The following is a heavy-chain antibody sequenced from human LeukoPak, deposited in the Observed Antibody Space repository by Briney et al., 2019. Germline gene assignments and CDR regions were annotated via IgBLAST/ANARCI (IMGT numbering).Heavy chain of an antibody. J-gene: IGHJ4*02. Sequence: PGGSLGLSCAASGFTFSGYPIHWVRQAPGKGLEWVAVISYDGSNKYYADSVKGRFTISRDNSKNTLYLQMNSLRAEDTAVYYCARGPFWSGYYDDWGQGTLVTVSS. CDR1: GFTFSGYP. CDR3: ARGPFWSGYYDD. D-gene: IGHD3-3*01. V-gene: IGHV3-30-3*01. CDR2: ISYDGSNK.